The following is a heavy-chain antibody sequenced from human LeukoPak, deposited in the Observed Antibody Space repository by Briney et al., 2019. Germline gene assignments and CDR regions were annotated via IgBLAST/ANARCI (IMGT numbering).Heavy chain of an antibody. J-gene: IGHJ4*02. D-gene: IGHD3-10*01. CDR2: IQYDGSKK. V-gene: IGHV3-30*02. Sequence: GGSLRLSCAASGFTFTKYAMSWVRQAPGKGLEWVTFIQYDGSKKYYADSVKGRFTISRDNSKNTLYLEMNSLRAEDTAVYYCAKDIGSYYDYWGQGILVTVSS. CDR3: AKDIGSYYDY. CDR1: GFTFTKYA.